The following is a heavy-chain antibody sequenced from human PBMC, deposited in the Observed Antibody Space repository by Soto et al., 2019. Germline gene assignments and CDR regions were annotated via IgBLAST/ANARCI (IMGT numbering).Heavy chain of an antibody. CDR2: INPILSMS. CDR1: GDTFTFYS. Sequence: QVQLVQSGAEVKKPGSSVRVSCKASGDTFTFYSINWVRQAPGLGLEWMGRINPILSMSNYAQRFQGRVTMTADKSTSTAYMELSILRPEDTALYYCASSYGSGYRAFDYWGQGALVTVSS. V-gene: IGHV1-69*02. J-gene: IGHJ4*02. CDR3: ASSYGSGYRAFDY. D-gene: IGHD3-10*01.